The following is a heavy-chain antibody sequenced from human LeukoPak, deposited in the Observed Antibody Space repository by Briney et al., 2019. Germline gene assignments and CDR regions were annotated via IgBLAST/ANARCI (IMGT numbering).Heavy chain of an antibody. Sequence: SETLSLTCGVYGGSFSGYYWSWIRQPPGKGLEWIGEINHSGSTNYNPSLKSRVSISVETSKNQFSLKLSSVTAADTAVYYCARGRDDYDNYDWFDPWGQGTLVSVSS. CDR1: GGSFSGYY. J-gene: IGHJ5*02. D-gene: IGHD4-11*01. CDR3: ARGRDDYDNYDWFDP. V-gene: IGHV4-34*01. CDR2: INHSGST.